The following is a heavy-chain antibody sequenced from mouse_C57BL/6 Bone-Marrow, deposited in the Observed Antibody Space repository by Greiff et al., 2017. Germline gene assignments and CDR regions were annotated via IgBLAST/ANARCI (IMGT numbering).Heavy chain of an antibody. CDR3: TSFITTAELNFDY. D-gene: IGHD1-1*01. CDR2: IDPENGDT. Sequence: EVQLQQSGAELVRPGASVKLSCTASGFNIKDDYMHWVKQRPEQGLEWIGWIDPENGDTEYASKFQGKATIPADTSSNTAYLQLSSLTSEDTAVYYCTSFITTAELNFDYWGQGTTLTVSS. J-gene: IGHJ2*01. V-gene: IGHV14-4*01. CDR1: GFNIKDDY.